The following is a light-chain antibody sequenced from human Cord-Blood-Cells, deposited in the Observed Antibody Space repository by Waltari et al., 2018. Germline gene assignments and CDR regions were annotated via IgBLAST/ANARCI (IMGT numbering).Light chain of an antibody. CDR1: SSNIGSNT. V-gene: IGLV1-44*01. CDR3: AAWDDSLNGVV. CDR2: SNN. J-gene: IGLJ2*01. Sequence: QSVLTQPPSASGTPGQRVTISCSGSSSNIGSNTVNWYQQLPGTAPNLLIYSNNPRPSGVPDRFSGSKSGTSASLAISGLQSEDEADYYCAAWDDSLNGVVFGGGTKLTVL.